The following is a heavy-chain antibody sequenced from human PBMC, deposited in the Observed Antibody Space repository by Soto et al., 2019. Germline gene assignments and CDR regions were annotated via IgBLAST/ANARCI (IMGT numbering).Heavy chain of an antibody. CDR3: AHRLGYCSGGSCEYNWFDP. CDR1: GFSLSTSGVG. Sequence: SGPTLVNPTQTLTLTCTFSGFSLSTSGVGVGWIRQPPGKALEWLALIYWNDDKRYSPSLKSRLTITKDTSKNQVVLTMTNMDPVDTATYYRAHRLGYCSGGSCEYNWFDPWGQGTLVTVSS. J-gene: IGHJ5*02. D-gene: IGHD2-15*01. V-gene: IGHV2-5*01. CDR2: IYWNDDK.